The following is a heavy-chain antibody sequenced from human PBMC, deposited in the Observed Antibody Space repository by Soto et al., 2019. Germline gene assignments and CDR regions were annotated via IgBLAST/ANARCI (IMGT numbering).Heavy chain of an antibody. J-gene: IGHJ4*02. CDR2: ILHTGHT. CDR3: GRSPRRVDGKWYVDY. V-gene: IGHV4-4*02. Sequence: QVQLQESGPGLLQPSGTLSLSCGVSGDSFSSRNWWTWIRQPPGKGLDWIGDILHTGHTDISPSLRRRITNSIDTSKKESSLKRTSVTAADTAVYYCGRSPRRVDGKWYVDYWGPGALGIVAS. D-gene: IGHD2-15*01. CDR1: GDSFSSRNW.